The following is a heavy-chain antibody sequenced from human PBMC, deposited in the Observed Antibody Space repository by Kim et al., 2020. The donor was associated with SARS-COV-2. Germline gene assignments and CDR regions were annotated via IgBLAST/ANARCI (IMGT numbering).Heavy chain of an antibody. D-gene: IGHD6-13*01. V-gene: IGHV3-33*07. CDR2: IWTDGRNR. Sequence: GGSLRLSCAASGFTFNRHGMYWVRQAPGKGLEWVAVIWTDGRNRFYADSVQGRFTISRDNSKNTLYLQMNNVRTDDTAVYYCAREGLAAAGYGIDVWGQGTTVTVSS. J-gene: IGHJ6*02. CDR1: GFTFNRHG. CDR3: AREGLAAAGYGIDV.